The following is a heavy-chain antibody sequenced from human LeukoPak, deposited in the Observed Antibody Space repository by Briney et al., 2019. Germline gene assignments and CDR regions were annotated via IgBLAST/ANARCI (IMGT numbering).Heavy chain of an antibody. CDR2: SFYSGST. CDR3: ARGRGDSLNVY. D-gene: IGHD2-21*01. Sequence: PSETLSLTCTVSGGSIGSYYWSWIRQPPGKGLEWIGYSFYSGSTTYNPSLKSRVTISVDTSKNQFSLKLTSVTAADTAVYYCARGRGDSLNVYWGRGTRGTLSS. V-gene: IGHV4-59*01. CDR1: GGSIGSYY. J-gene: IGHJ4*02.